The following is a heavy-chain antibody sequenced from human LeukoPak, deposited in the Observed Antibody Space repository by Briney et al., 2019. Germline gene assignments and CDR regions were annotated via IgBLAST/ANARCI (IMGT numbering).Heavy chain of an antibody. Sequence: ASVKVSCKASGYTFTGYYMHWVRQAPGQGLEWMGWINPNSGGTNYAQKFQGRVTMTRDTSISTAYMELSSLRSEDTAVYYCARGRSYYDSSGYRDWGQGTLVTVSS. CDR2: INPNSGGT. D-gene: IGHD3-22*01. CDR1: GYTFTGYY. CDR3: ARGRSYYDSSGYRD. V-gene: IGHV1-2*02. J-gene: IGHJ4*02.